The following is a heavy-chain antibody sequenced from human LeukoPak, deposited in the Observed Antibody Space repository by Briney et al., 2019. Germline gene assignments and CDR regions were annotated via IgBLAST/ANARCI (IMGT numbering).Heavy chain of an antibody. CDR1: GGSISSGNYY. CDR3: ARDGTRDGYNPFDY. D-gene: IGHD5-24*01. CDR2: LHTSGST. J-gene: IGHJ4*02. V-gene: IGHV4-61*02. Sequence: SETLSLTCTVSGGSISSGNYYWSWIRQPAGKGLEWIGRLHTSGSTNYNPSLKSRLTISVDRSKNQFSLKLTSVTAADTAVYYCARDGTRDGYNPFDYWGQGTLVTVSS.